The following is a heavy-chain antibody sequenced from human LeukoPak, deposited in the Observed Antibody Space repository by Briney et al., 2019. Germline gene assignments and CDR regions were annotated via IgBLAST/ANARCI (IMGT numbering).Heavy chain of an antibody. V-gene: IGHV4-34*01. CDR3: ASTTHYDTSGYTIDY. J-gene: IGHJ4*02. D-gene: IGHD3-22*01. CDR1: GGSFSGYY. Sequence: SETLSLTCAVYGGSFSGYYWSWIRQPPGKGLEWIGEINHSGSTNYNPSLKSRVTISVDTSRNQFSLKLSSVTAADTAVYYCASTTHYDTSGYTIDYWGQGTLVTVSS. CDR2: INHSGST.